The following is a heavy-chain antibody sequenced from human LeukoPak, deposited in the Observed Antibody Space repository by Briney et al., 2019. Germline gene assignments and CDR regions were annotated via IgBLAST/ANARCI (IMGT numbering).Heavy chain of an antibody. Sequence: SETLSLTCTVSGGSISSLYWSWIRQPPGKGLEWIGCVYNSGTTNYSPSLKSRVTISVDTSKNQFSLRLSSVTAADTAIYYCARGTRGDYNFEGFYWGQGTLVTVSS. CDR3: ARGTRGDYNFEGFY. J-gene: IGHJ4*02. V-gene: IGHV4-59*11. CDR2: VYNSGTT. D-gene: IGHD5-24*01. CDR1: GGSISSLY.